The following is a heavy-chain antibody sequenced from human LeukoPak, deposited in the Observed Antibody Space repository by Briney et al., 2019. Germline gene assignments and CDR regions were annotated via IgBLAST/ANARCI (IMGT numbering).Heavy chain of an antibody. CDR2: ISSSSSYI. D-gene: IGHD2-15*01. J-gene: IGHJ6*04. Sequence: PGGSLRLSCAASGFTFSSYSMNWVRQAPGKGLEWVSSISSSSSYIYYADSVKGRFTISRDNAKNSLYLQMNSLRAEDTAVYYCARWVVVALYYYYCMDVWGKGTTVTVSS. CDR3: ARWVVVALYYYYCMDV. V-gene: IGHV3-21*01. CDR1: GFTFSSYS.